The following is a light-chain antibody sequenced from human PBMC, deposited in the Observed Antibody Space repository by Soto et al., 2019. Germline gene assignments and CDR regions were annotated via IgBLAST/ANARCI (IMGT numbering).Light chain of an antibody. V-gene: IGKV1-5*01. CDR3: QQYNSYPLT. CDR1: QSISWW. J-gene: IGKJ4*01. CDR2: DAS. Sequence: DIQMTQSPSTLSASVGDRVTITCRASQSISWWLAWYQQKPGKATKVLIYDASSLESGVPSRFSGSGSGTEFTFTISSLQPDDCATYYCQQYNSYPLTFGGGTKVEIK.